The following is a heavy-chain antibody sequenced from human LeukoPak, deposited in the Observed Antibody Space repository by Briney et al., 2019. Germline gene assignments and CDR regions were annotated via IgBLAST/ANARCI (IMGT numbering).Heavy chain of an antibody. CDR1: GFTFSRFT. D-gene: IGHD6-6*01. CDR3: ARGPYSSSTGWFDT. V-gene: IGHV3-21*06. J-gene: IGHJ5*02. Sequence: GGSLRLSCAASGFTFSRFTMHWVRQAPGKGLECVSSIFGSSTAVHYPGSLKGRFTVSRDNTQNSLYLQMHSLTAEDTAVYYCARGPYSSSTGWFDTWGQGALVTVSS. CDR2: IFGSSTAV.